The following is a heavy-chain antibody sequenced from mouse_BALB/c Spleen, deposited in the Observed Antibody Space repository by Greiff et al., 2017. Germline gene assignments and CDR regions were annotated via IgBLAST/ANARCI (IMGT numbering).Heavy chain of an antibody. V-gene: IGHV5-15*02. J-gene: IGHJ4*01. CDR2: ISNLAYSI. CDR3: ARAPPNWAYAMDY. CDR1: GFTFSDYG. Sequence: EVKLVESGGGLVQPGGSRKLSCAASGFTFSDYGMAWVRQAPGKGPEWVAFISNLAYSIYYADTVTGRFTISRENAKNTLYLEMSSLRSEDTAMYYCARAPPNWAYAMDYWGQGTSVTVSS. D-gene: IGHD4-1*01.